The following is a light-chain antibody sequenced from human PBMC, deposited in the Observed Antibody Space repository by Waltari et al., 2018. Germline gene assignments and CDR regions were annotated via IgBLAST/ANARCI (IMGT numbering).Light chain of an antibody. CDR1: QSISTY. CDR2: DAS. J-gene: IGKJ1*01. CDR3: QQRSDLPPIT. V-gene: IGKV3-11*01. Sequence: IVLTQSPATLSLSPGDRATLSCRASQSISTYLAWYPQKPGQAPRLLISDASYRATGIPARFSGSGSGTDFTLTISSLEPEDFAVYYCQQRSDLPPITFGQGTKVEI.